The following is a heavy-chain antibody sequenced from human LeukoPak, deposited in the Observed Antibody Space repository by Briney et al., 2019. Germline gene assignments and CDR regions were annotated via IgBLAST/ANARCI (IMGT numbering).Heavy chain of an antibody. CDR1: GFTFVEHA. CDR2: ITWNGWNE. J-gene: IGHJ4*02. V-gene: IGHV3-9*01. Sequence: GRSLRLSFPASGFTFVEHAMHWVRPARGKDLAGVSGITWNGWNEGFVGTVKGRFTVSRDNAKNLLFLQLDSVTAEDTAFYFCAKGEILGGLTGWPSKWGQGTLVTVS. CDR3: AKGEILGGLTGWPSK. D-gene: IGHD3-9*01.